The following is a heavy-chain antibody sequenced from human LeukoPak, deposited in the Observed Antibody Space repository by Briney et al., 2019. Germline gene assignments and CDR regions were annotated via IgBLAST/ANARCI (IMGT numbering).Heavy chain of an antibody. CDR3: ASRGGYEPFDY. D-gene: IGHD3-16*01. V-gene: IGHV3-11*06. Sequence: GGSLRLSCAASGFTFSDYYMSWIRQAPGKGLEWVSYISSSSSYTNYADSVKGRFTISRDNAKNSLYLQMYSLRAEDTAVYYCASRGGYEPFDYWGQGTLVTVSS. CDR2: ISSSSSYT. J-gene: IGHJ4*02. CDR1: GFTFSDYY.